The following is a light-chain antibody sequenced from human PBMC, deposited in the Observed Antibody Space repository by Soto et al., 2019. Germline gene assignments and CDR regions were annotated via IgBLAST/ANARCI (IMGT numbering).Light chain of an antibody. CDR2: EGS. V-gene: IGLV2-23*01. J-gene: IGLJ2*01. Sequence: QSVLTQPASVSGSPGQSITISCTGTSSDVGNYNLVSWYQQHPGKAPKLMIYEGSKRPSGVSNRFSGSKSGNTASLTISGLQAEDEADYYCSSYAGSNTVVFGGGTKLTVL. CDR1: SSDVGNYNL. CDR3: SSYAGSNTVV.